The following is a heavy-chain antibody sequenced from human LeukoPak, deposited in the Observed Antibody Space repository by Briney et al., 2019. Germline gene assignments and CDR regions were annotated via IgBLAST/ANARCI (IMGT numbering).Heavy chain of an antibody. Sequence: SEALSLTCTDSGGSISSYYRSWVRQPPGKGLEWMGYIYYSGSTNYNPSLKSLVTISVDTSKNQFSLKLSSVTAADTAVYYCARGGYYYDSSGYFPVWGQGTMVTVSS. D-gene: IGHD3-22*01. CDR3: ARGGYYYDSSGYFPV. J-gene: IGHJ3*01. V-gene: IGHV4-59*01. CDR1: GGSISSYY. CDR2: IYYSGST.